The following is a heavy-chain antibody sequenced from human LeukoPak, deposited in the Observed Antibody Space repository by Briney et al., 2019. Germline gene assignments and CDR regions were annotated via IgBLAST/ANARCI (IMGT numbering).Heavy chain of an antibody. Sequence: PSQTLSLTCTVSGGSISSGGYYWSWIRQPPGKGLEWIGYIYHSGSTYYNPSLKSRVTISVDRSKNQFSLKLSSVTAADTAVYYCARNQGDLGDGYKLGVVFLYWGQGTLVTVSS. CDR2: IYHSGST. CDR1: GGSISSGGYY. D-gene: IGHD5-24*01. V-gene: IGHV4-30-2*01. J-gene: IGHJ4*02. CDR3: ARNQGDLGDGYKLGVVFLY.